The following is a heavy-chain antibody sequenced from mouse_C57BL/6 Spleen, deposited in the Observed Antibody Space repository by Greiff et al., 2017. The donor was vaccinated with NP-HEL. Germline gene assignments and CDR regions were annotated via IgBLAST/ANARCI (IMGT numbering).Heavy chain of an antibody. D-gene: IGHD2-4*01. CDR1: GYAFSSSW. Sequence: VQLQQSGPELVKPGASVKISCKASGYAFSSSWMNWVKQRPGKGLEWIGRIYPGDGDANYNGKFKGKATLTADKSSSTAYMQLSSLTSEDCAVYFCARRRYDYDYFDYWGQGTTLTVSS. J-gene: IGHJ2*01. CDR3: ARRRYDYDYFDY. V-gene: IGHV1-82*01. CDR2: IYPGDGDA.